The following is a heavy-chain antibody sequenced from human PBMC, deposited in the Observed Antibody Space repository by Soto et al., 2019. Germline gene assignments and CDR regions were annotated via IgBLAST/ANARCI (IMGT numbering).Heavy chain of an antibody. Sequence: SETLSLTCAVYGGSFSGYYWSWIRQPPGKGLEWIGEINHSGSTNYNPSLKSRVTISVDTSKNQFSLKLSSVTAADTAVYYCASLFSPFTIFGVVHSMDVWGKGTTVTVSS. D-gene: IGHD3-3*01. CDR2: INHSGST. CDR3: ASLFSPFTIFGVVHSMDV. CDR1: GGSFSGYY. V-gene: IGHV4-34*01. J-gene: IGHJ6*03.